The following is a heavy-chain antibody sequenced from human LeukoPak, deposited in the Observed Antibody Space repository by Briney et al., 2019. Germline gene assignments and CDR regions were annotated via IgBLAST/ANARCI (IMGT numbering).Heavy chain of an antibody. V-gene: IGHV1-18*01. CDR1: GYTLTSYG. CDR2: ISAYTGDA. J-gene: IGHJ6*03. CDR3: ARVGFSKFYHHMDD. D-gene: IGHD4-11*01. Sequence: ASVKVSCRASGYTLTSYGINWVRQAPGQGLEWLGWISAYTGDAKYAQNLQGRVNMTTDTSTSTAYMELKSLRSDDTAVYYCARVGFSKFYHHMDDWGKGTTVTVSS.